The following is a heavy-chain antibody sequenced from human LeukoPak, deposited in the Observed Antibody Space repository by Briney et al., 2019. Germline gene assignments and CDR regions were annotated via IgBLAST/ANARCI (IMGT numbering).Heavy chain of an antibody. CDR2: ISGSGGST. Sequence: GGSLRLSCAASAFSFRYYGMSWVRQAPGKGLEWLSGISGSGGSTYYADSVKGRFTISRGNSKNTMYLQMNSLRAEDTAVYYCAKDPFDIVVEEAGHFDYWGQGTLVTVSS. D-gene: IGHD2-2*01. CDR3: AKDPFDIVVEEAGHFDY. CDR1: AFSFRYYG. V-gene: IGHV3-23*01. J-gene: IGHJ4*02.